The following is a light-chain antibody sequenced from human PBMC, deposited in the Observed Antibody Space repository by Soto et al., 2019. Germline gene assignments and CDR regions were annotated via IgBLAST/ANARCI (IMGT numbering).Light chain of an antibody. J-gene: IGKJ1*01. CDR2: GAS. CDR3: QQYKSWPPIT. CDR1: QSVSSSY. V-gene: IGKV3-15*01. Sequence: SVRTQSTGTLSLSPGERATLSGRASQSVSSSYLAWYQQKPGQAPRLLIYGASTRATGTPTRFSGSGSGTEFTLTISSLQSEDFAIYYCQQYKSWPPITFGQGTKVDIK.